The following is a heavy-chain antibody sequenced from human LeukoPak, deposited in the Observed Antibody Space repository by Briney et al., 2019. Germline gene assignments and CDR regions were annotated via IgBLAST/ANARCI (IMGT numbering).Heavy chain of an antibody. V-gene: IGHV3-66*01. CDR3: ARDRAYTYGFAYYFAD. CDR1: GFTVSDNY. CDR2: IHSGGST. D-gene: IGHD5-18*01. Sequence: GGSLRLSCATSGFTVSDNYLSWVRQAPGKGLEWVSVIHSGGSTFYADSVKGRFTISRDSSKNTLYLQMNSLRGEDTAVYYCARDRAYTYGFAYYFADWGQGTLVTVSS. J-gene: IGHJ4*02.